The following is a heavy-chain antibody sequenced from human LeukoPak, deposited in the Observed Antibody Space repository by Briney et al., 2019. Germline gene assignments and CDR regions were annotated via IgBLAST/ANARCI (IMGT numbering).Heavy chain of an antibody. CDR3: AKRDRPCGGDCSAPYYFDY. Sequence: PGGSLRLSCAASGFTFSSYGMHWVRQAPGKGLEWVAVISYDGSNQYYADSVKGRFTISRDNSKNTLYLQMNSLRAEDTAVFYCAKRDRPCGGDCSAPYYFDYWGQGTLVTVSS. CDR1: GFTFSSYG. CDR2: ISYDGSNQ. J-gene: IGHJ4*02. V-gene: IGHV3-30*18. D-gene: IGHD2-21*02.